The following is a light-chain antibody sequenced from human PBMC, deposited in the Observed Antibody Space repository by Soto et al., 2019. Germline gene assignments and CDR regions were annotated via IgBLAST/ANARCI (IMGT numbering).Light chain of an antibody. CDR1: SSDVGGYKY. V-gene: IGLV2-14*03. Sequence: QSALTQPASVSGSPGQSITISCTGTSSDVGGYKYVSWYQQHPGKAPKLMIYDIRNRPSVVSNRFSGSKSGNTASLTISGLQAEDEADYYCSSYTSSSTRVFGTGTQLTVL. J-gene: IGLJ1*01. CDR2: DIR. CDR3: SSYTSSSTRV.